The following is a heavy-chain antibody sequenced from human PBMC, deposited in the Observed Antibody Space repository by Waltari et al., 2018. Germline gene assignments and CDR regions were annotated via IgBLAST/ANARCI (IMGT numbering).Heavy chain of an antibody. CDR3: ARANTIFGVIRTWYYMDV. Sequence: QVQLQQWGAGLLKPSETLSLTCVVSGGSSSGSAWSGIRQPPGKGLKWIGEINHSGGTNYNPSLKSRVTISIDTSKIQFSLKLRSVTVADTAVYYCARANTIFGVIRTWYYMDVWGKGTPVTVSS. J-gene: IGHJ6*03. CDR2: INHSGGT. D-gene: IGHD3-3*01. CDR1: GGSSSGSA. V-gene: IGHV4-34*01.